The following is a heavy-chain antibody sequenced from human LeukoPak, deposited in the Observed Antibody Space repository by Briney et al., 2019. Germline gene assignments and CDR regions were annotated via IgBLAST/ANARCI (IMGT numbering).Heavy chain of an antibody. Sequence: GGSLRLSCAASGFTVSINYMSWVRQAPGKGLEWVSVIYSDGNTYYADSVKGRFTISRDNSKNTVYLQMNSLRAEDTAVYYCARGETSSYDYWGQGTLVTASS. CDR2: IYSDGNT. CDR3: ARGETSSYDY. J-gene: IGHJ4*02. D-gene: IGHD2-2*01. CDR1: GFTVSINY. V-gene: IGHV3-53*01.